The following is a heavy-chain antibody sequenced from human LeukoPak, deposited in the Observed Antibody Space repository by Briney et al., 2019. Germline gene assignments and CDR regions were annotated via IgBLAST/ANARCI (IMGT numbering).Heavy chain of an antibody. CDR2: INPNNGGT. J-gene: IGHJ4*02. D-gene: IGHD2-21*01. Sequence: ASVKVSCKASGYSFTGYHIHWVRQAPGQGLEWMGWINPNNGGTNQVQRFQGRVTMTRDTSISTAYMELSSLRSDDTAVYYCARGRHQGYCGGDCYSPYFDYWGQGTLITVSS. CDR1: GYSFTGYH. V-gene: IGHV1-2*02. CDR3: ARGRHQGYCGGDCYSPYFDY.